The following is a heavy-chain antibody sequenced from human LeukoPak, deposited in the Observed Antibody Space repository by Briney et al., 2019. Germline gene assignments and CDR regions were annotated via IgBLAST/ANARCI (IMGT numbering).Heavy chain of an antibody. CDR1: GGTFSSYA. D-gene: IGHD2-15*01. Sequence: ASVKVSCKASGGTFSSYAISWVRQAPGQGLEWMGGIIPIFGTANYAQKFQGRVTITADESMSTAYMELSSLRSEDTAVYYCAREKVVVVVAATYNWFDPWGQGTLVTVSS. V-gene: IGHV1-69*13. J-gene: IGHJ5*02. CDR2: IIPIFGTA. CDR3: AREKVVVVVAATYNWFDP.